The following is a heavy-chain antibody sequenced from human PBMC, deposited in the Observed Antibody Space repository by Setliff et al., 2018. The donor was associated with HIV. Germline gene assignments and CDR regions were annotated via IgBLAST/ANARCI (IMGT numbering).Heavy chain of an antibody. CDR1: GDSVSSSSCY. D-gene: IGHD3-16*01. J-gene: IGHJ4*02. Sequence: SSETLSLTCTVSGDSVSSSSCYWGWIRQPPGKGLEYIGSIFYSGSTYYNPSLKSRVTMSVDTSENQFSLKLTSVTAADTAVYYCARLPGAYSSFDYWGQGALVTVSS. CDR2: IFYSGST. CDR3: ARLPGAYSSFDY. V-gene: IGHV4-39*01.